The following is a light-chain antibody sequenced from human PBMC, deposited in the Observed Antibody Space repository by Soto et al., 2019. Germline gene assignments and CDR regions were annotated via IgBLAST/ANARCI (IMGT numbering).Light chain of an antibody. CDR2: DVS. J-gene: IGLJ1*01. Sequence: QSALTQPASVSGSPGQSITISCTGTSSDVGGYNYVSWYQQHPGKAPKLMIYDVSDRPSGVSNRFSGSKSGNTASLTISGLQAEDEADYYCSSYTNRGTLEIFGTGTKVTVL. CDR3: SSYTNRGTLEI. V-gene: IGLV2-14*01. CDR1: SSDVGGYNY.